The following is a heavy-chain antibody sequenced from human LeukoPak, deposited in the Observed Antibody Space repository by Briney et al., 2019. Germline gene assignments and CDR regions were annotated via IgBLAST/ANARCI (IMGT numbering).Heavy chain of an antibody. Sequence: GGSLRLSCAVSGFTFSSYSMNWVRQAPGKGLEWVSYISSSSGTISYADSVKGRFTISRDNAKNSLYLQMNSLTAEDTAVYYCAREGYCNVTTCVLAWLDPWGQGTLVTVSP. J-gene: IGHJ5*02. CDR2: ISSSSGTI. D-gene: IGHD2-15*01. CDR1: GFTFSSYS. V-gene: IGHV3-48*04. CDR3: AREGYCNVTTCVLAWLDP.